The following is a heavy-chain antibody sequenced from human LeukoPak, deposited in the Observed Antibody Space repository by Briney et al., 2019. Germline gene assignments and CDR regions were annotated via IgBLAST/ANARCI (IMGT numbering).Heavy chain of an antibody. D-gene: IGHD3-22*01. J-gene: IGHJ6*02. Sequence: KDGESLKISCKGSGYSFTSYWIGWVRQMPGKGLEWMGIIYPGDSDTRYSPSFQGQVTISADKSISTAYLQWSSLKASDTAMYYCATPPQTFYDSSGYPYYYGMDVWGQGTTVTVSS. V-gene: IGHV5-51*01. CDR2: IYPGDSDT. CDR3: ATPPQTFYDSSGYPYYYGMDV. CDR1: GYSFTSYW.